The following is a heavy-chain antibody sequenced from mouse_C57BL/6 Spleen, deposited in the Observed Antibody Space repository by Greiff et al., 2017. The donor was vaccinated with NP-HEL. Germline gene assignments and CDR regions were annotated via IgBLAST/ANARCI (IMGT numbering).Heavy chain of an antibody. Sequence: EVQVVESGPGLAKPSQTLSLTCSVTGYSITSDYWNWIRKIPGNKLEYMGYISYSGSTNYNPYLKSRISITRDTSKNQYYLQLHSVTTEDTAPYFCARYYYDYDGALDVWGTGTTVTVSS. CDR3: ARYYYDYDGALDV. D-gene: IGHD2-4*01. CDR1: GYSITSDY. J-gene: IGHJ1*03. V-gene: IGHV3-8*01. CDR2: ISYSGST.